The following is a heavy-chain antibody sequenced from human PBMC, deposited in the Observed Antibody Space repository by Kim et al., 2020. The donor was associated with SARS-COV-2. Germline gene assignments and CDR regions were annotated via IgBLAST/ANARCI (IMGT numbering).Heavy chain of an antibody. CDR3: ARGQADF. CDR2: IRKDGSDK. D-gene: IGHD3-3*01. J-gene: IGHJ4*02. V-gene: IGHV3-7*04. CDR1: GFTFSGYW. Sequence: GESLRLSCEASGFTFSGYWMTWVRQAPGKGLESVATIRKDGSDKYYVDSVKGRFIISKDNAKNSVYLQMNNLRVEDTALYYCARGQADFWGQGILVIVSS.